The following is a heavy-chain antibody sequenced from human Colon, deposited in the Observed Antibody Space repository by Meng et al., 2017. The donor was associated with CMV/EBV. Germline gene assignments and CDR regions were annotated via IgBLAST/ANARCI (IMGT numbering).Heavy chain of an antibody. CDR2: IYYSGST. Sequence: SQTLSLTCTVSGGSISSGDYYWSWIRQPPGKGLEWIWYIYYSGSTYYNPSLKSRVTISVDTSKNQFSLKLSSVTAADTAVYYCARGTLASSTSSRGDYYYYGMDVWGQGTTVTVSS. CDR3: ARGTLASSTSSRGDYYYYGMDV. CDR1: GGSISSGDYY. D-gene: IGHD2-2*01. V-gene: IGHV4-30-4*08. J-gene: IGHJ6*02.